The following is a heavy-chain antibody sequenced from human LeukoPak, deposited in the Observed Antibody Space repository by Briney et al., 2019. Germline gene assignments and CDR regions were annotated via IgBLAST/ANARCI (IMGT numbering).Heavy chain of an antibody. CDR2: INPNSGGT. CDR3: ARDLNQRVAVAGTLVY. CDR1: GYTFTGYY. J-gene: IGHJ4*02. D-gene: IGHD6-19*01. V-gene: IGHV1-2*02. Sequence: ASVKVSCKASGYTFTGYYMHWVRQAPGQGLDWMGWINPNSGGTNYAQKFQGRVTMTRDTSISTAYMELSRLRSDDTAVYYCARDLNQRVAVAGTLVYWGQGTLVTVSS.